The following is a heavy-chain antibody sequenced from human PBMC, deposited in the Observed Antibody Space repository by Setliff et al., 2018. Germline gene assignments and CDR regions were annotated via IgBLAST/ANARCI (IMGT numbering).Heavy chain of an antibody. CDR3: ARDRYGSGSYLGPPNDY. Sequence: GASVKVSCKASGYTFTSYAMHWVRQAPGQRLEWMGWINAGNGNTKYSQKFQGRVTITADESTSTAYMELSSLRSEDTAVYYCARDRYGSGSYLGPPNDYWGQGTLVTVSS. J-gene: IGHJ4*02. V-gene: IGHV1-3*01. CDR1: GYTFTSYA. CDR2: INAGNGNT. D-gene: IGHD3-10*01.